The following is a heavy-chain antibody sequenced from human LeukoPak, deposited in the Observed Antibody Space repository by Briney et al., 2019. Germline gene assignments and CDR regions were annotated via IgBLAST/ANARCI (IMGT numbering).Heavy chain of an antibody. D-gene: IGHD1-1*01. CDR1: GFTFSNYN. CDR2: ISSSSSYT. J-gene: IGHJ5*02. Sequence: GGSLRLSCAASGFTFSNYNMNWVRQAPGKGLEWVSSISSSSSYTYYADSVKGRFTISRDNAKNSLYLQMNSLTAEDTAVYYCARELNGAFDPWGQGTLVTVSS. V-gene: IGHV3-21*01. CDR3: ARELNGAFDP.